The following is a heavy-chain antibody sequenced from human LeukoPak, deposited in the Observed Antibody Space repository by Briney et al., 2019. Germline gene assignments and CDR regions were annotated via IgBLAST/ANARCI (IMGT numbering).Heavy chain of an antibody. V-gene: IGHV3-66*01. D-gene: IGHD6-6*01. CDR2: IYSGGAT. CDR1: GFTVSNNY. J-gene: IGHJ4*02. CDR3: ARDPPAVAANTYG. Sequence: PGGSLRLSCAASGFTVSNNYMRWVRQAPGKGLEWGSLIYSGGATFYSDAVKGRFTISRDVFKNTLYLQMNSLRAEDTAVYYCARDPPAVAANTYGWGQGTLVTVYS.